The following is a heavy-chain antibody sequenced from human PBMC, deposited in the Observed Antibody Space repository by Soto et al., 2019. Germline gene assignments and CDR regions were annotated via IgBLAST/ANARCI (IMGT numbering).Heavy chain of an antibody. CDR1: GGTFSSYA. V-gene: IGHV1-69*01. CDR2: IIPIFGTA. D-gene: IGHD1-26*01. Sequence: QVQLVQSGAEVKKPGSSVKVSCKASGGTFSSYAISWVRQAPGQGLEWMGGIIPIFGTANYAQKFQGRVTSTADESTSKAYMERSSLRSEDTAVYYCARDPPGGAWGMDVWGQGTTVTVSS. J-gene: IGHJ6*02. CDR3: ARDPPGGAWGMDV.